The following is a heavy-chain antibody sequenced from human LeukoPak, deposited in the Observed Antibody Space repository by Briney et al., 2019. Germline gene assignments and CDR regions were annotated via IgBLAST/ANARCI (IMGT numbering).Heavy chain of an antibody. J-gene: IGHJ3*01. CDR2: IKSKTDGGTT. V-gene: IGHV3-15*01. Sequence: GGSLRLSCAASGFTFSSYAMSWVRQAPGKGLEWVGRIKSKTDGGTTDYAAPVKGRFTISRDDSKNTLYLHMNSLKTEDTAVYYCTSRNTRGVWGQGTMVTVSS. CDR1: GFTFSSYA. CDR3: TSRNTRGV. D-gene: IGHD2-15*01.